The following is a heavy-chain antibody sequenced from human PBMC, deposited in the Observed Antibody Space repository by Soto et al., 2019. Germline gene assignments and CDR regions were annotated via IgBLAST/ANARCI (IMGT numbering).Heavy chain of an antibody. CDR1: GGSISSGGYS. V-gene: IGHV4-30-2*01. D-gene: IGHD2-15*01. CDR3: AARYCSGGSCYWARETYFDY. J-gene: IGHJ4*02. Sequence: QLQLQESGSGLVKPSQTLSLTCAVSGGSISSGGYSWSWIRQPPGKGLEWIGYIYHSGSTYYNPSLKSRVTISVDRSKNQFSLKLSSVTAADTAVYYCAARYCSGGSCYWARETYFDYWGQGTLVTVSS. CDR2: IYHSGST.